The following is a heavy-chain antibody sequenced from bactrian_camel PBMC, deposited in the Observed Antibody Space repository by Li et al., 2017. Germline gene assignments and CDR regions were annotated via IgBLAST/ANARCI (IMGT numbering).Heavy chain of an antibody. D-gene: IGHD2*01. CDR1: GYTYSRNC. J-gene: IGHJ4*01. V-gene: IGHV3S1*01. Sequence: HVQLVESGGGSVQAGGSLRLSCSVGGYTYSRNCLAWFRQVPGKGREWVDREWVAAIYVGTGTTGYADSVKGRLTISLDGASISLQMNSLRPEDTATYYCAAVEYVPSGEGRNCYMRARDYAYWGQGTQVTVS. CDR3: AAVEYVPSGEGRNCYMRARDYAY. CDR2: IYVGTGTT.